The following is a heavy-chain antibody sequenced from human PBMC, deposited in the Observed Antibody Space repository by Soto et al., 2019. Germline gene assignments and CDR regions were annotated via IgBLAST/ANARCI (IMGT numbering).Heavy chain of an antibody. CDR1: GGTFSGYV. D-gene: IGHD3-16*01. Sequence: QLVQSGSEVKKPGSSVKVSCQASGGTFSGYVVTWVRQAPGQGLEWMGEFVPLFGTTNYAQRFSGRITITAEESMSTAYMELRTLRSDDMAVYYCATHGLGVSSPPYFDNWGQGTLVTVSS. J-gene: IGHJ4*02. CDR2: FVPLFGTT. V-gene: IGHV1-69*01. CDR3: ATHGLGVSSPPYFDN.